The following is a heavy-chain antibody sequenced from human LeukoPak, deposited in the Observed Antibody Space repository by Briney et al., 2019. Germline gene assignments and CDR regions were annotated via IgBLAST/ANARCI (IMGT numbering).Heavy chain of an antibody. V-gene: IGHV1-24*01. CDR3: ATVRRTDILTGYYVY. CDR2: FDPEDGET. D-gene: IGHD3-9*01. Sequence: ASVKVSCKVSGYTLTELSMHWVRQAPGKGLEWMGGFDPEDGETIYAQKFQVRVTMTEETSTDTAYMELSSLRSEDTAVFYCATVRRTDILTGYYVYWGQGTLVTVSS. J-gene: IGHJ4*02. CDR1: GYTLTELS.